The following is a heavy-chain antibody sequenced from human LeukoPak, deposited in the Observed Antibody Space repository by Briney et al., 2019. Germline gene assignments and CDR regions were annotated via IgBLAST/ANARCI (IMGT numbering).Heavy chain of an antibody. V-gene: IGHV3-53*01. Sequence: SGGSLRLFCAASGFTVSSNYMSWVRQAPGKGLEWVSVNYSGGSTYYADSVKGRFTISRDNSKNTLYLQMNSLRAEDTAVYYCARCARAYYDSSGYYWDYWGQGTLVTVSS. CDR1: GFTVSSNY. J-gene: IGHJ4*02. CDR2: NYSGGST. CDR3: ARCARAYYDSSGYYWDY. D-gene: IGHD3-22*01.